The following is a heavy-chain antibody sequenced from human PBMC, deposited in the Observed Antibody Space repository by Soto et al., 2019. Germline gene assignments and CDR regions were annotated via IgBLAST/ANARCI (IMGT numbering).Heavy chain of an antibody. CDR1: GGPFSSYT. V-gene: IGHV1-69*02. J-gene: IGHJ6*03. Sequence: VQLVQSGAEVKKPGSSVKVSCKASGGPFSSYTISWVRPAPGQGLEWMGRIIPILGIANYAQKFQGRVTITADKSTSTAYMELSSLRSEDTAVYYCARSLKYQLLNYMDVWGKGTTVTVSS. CDR2: IIPILGIA. D-gene: IGHD2-2*01. CDR3: ARSLKYQLLNYMDV.